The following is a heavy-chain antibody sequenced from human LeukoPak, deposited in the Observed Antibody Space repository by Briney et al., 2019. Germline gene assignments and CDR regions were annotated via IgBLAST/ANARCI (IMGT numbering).Heavy chain of an antibody. Sequence: PGGSLRLSCAASGFTFSSYSMNWVRQAPGKGLEWVSSISSSSSYIYYADSVKGRFTISRDNAKNSLYLQMNSLRAEDTAVYYCARDLRTMLGGSAFDIWSQGTMVTVSS. D-gene: IGHD3-22*01. CDR3: ARDLRTMLGGSAFDI. J-gene: IGHJ3*02. V-gene: IGHV3-21*01. CDR1: GFTFSSYS. CDR2: ISSSSSYI.